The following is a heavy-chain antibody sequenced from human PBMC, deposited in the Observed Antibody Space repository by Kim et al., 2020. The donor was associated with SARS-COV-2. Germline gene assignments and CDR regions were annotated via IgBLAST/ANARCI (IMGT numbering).Heavy chain of an antibody. Sequence: ASVKVSCKASGYTFTSYAMHWVRQVPGQRLEWMGWINAGNGNTKYSQKFQGRVTITRDTSASTAYMELSSLRSEDTAVYYCAREDEGLLLWFGELYPFDYWGQGTLVTVS. CDR2: INAGNGNT. CDR3: AREDEGLLLWFGELYPFDY. D-gene: IGHD3-10*01. CDR1: GYTFTSYA. J-gene: IGHJ4*02. V-gene: IGHV1-3*01.